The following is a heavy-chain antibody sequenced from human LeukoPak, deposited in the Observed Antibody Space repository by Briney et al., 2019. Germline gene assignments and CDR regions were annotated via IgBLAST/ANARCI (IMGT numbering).Heavy chain of an antibody. D-gene: IGHD6-13*01. V-gene: IGHV3-48*04. CDR3: ASGIAAGNY. J-gene: IGHJ4*02. CDR2: ISSSGSTI. CDR1: GFTFSSFS. Sequence: GGSLRLSCAASGFTFSSFSMNWVRQAPGKGLEWVSYISSSGSTIYYADSVKGRFTISRDNAKNSLYLQMNSLRAEDTAVYYCASGIAAGNYWGQGTLVTVSS.